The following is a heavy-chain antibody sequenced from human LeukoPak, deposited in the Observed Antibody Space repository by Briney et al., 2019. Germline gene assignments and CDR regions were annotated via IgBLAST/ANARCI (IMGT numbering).Heavy chain of an antibody. CDR1: GGTFSSYA. V-gene: IGHV1-69*13. D-gene: IGHD3-10*01. J-gene: IGHJ5*02. CDR3: ARDTEPYGSGDPGP. Sequence: ASVKVSCKASGGTFSSYAISWVRQAPGQGLEWMGGFIPIFGTANYAQKFQGRVTITADESTSTAYMELSSLRSEDTAVYYCARDTEPYGSGDPGPWGQGTLVTVSS. CDR2: FIPIFGTA.